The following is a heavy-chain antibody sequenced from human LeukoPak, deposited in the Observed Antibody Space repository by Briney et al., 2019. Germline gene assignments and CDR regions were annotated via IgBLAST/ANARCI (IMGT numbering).Heavy chain of an antibody. CDR3: AGAGLMVYIVAY. CDR2: ISSSGSTI. V-gene: IGHV3-11*04. J-gene: IGHJ4*02. Sequence: GGSLRLSCAASGFTFSDYYMSWIRQAPGKGLEWVSYISSSGSTIYYADSVKGRFTISRDNAKNSLYLQINSLRAEDTAVYSCAGAGLMVYIVAYWGQGTLVTVSS. CDR1: GFTFSDYY. D-gene: IGHD2-8*01.